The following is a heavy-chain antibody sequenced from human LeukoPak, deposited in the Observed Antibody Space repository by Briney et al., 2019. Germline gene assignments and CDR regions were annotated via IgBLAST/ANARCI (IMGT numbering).Heavy chain of an antibody. J-gene: IGHJ4*02. Sequence: PGGSLRLSCAASGFTFSTYSMNWVRQAPGKGLEWVSYITSSSSTIYYADSVKGRFTISRDNTKNSVYLQMSSLRAEDTAVYYCARDLGVSYWGQGTLVTVSS. CDR2: ITSSSSTI. V-gene: IGHV3-48*04. CDR1: GFTFSTYS. D-gene: IGHD2-8*01. CDR3: ARDLGVSY.